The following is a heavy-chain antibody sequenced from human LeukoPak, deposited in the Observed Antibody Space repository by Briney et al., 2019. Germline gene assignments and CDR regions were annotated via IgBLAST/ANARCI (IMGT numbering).Heavy chain of an antibody. J-gene: IGHJ6*03. CDR2: IIPIFGGTG. D-gene: IGHD6-19*01. Sequence: ASVKVSCKASGGTFSSYAISWVRQAPGQGLVWMGGIIPIFGGTGKYAQKLQGRVTMTTDTSTSTAYMELRSLRSDDTAVYYCARSSIAVARYYYYYMDVWGKGTTVTISS. V-gene: IGHV1-69*05. CDR1: GGTFSSYA. CDR3: ARSSIAVARYYYYYMDV.